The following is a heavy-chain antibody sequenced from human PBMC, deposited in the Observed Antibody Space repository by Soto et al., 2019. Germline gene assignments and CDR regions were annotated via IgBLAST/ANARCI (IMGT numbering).Heavy chain of an antibody. V-gene: IGHV4-59*01. J-gene: IGHJ5*02. CDR1: GGSISSYY. CDR3: ARDTYYYDSSGYLGNWFDP. Sequence: SETLSLTCTVSGGSISSYYWSWIRQPPGKGLEWIGYIYYSGSTNYNPSLKSRVTISVDTSKNQFSLKLSSVTAADTAVYCCARDTYYYDSSGYLGNWFDPWGQGTLVTVSS. CDR2: IYYSGST. D-gene: IGHD3-22*01.